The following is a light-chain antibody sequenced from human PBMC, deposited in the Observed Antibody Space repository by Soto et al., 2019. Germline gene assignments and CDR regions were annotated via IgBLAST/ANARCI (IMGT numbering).Light chain of an antibody. CDR2: AAS. Sequence: EVVLTHSPCTLSLSPGSRSTLSCRASQRFSSSYLAWYQQKPGQAHRLLVYAASIRATDIPDRFSGSGSGTDFTLTISRLETEDSALYYCQHYGETLWTFGPGTKV. CDR3: QHYGETLWT. V-gene: IGKV3-20*01. J-gene: IGKJ1*01. CDR1: QRFSSSY.